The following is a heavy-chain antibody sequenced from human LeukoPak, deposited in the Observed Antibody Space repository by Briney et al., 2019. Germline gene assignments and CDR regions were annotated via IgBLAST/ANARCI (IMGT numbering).Heavy chain of an antibody. D-gene: IGHD2-8*01. CDR1: GYTFTSNA. J-gene: IGHJ4*02. CDR3: ASFFCTSALCYYLDY. Sequence: GASVKVSCKASGYTFTSNALGWVRQAPGQGLECMGWINTNTGNPTYAQGFTGRFVFSLDTSDNTAYLQISSLQAEDTAVYSCASFFCTSALCYYLDYWGQGTLVTVSS. CDR2: INTNTGNP. V-gene: IGHV7-4-1*02.